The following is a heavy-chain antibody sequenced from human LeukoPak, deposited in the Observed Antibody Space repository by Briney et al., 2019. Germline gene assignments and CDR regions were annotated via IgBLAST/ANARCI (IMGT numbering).Heavy chain of an antibody. V-gene: IGHV1-46*01. Sequence: ASVKVSCKASGYTFTGYYMHWVRQAPGQGLEWMGIINPSGGSTSYAQTFQGRVTMTRDTSTSTVYMELSSLRSDDTAVYYCARPTVIIPAAMFETTYYYGMDVWGQGTTVTVSS. CDR1: GYTFTGYY. J-gene: IGHJ6*02. D-gene: IGHD2-2*01. CDR3: ARPTVIIPAAMFETTYYYGMDV. CDR2: INPSGGST.